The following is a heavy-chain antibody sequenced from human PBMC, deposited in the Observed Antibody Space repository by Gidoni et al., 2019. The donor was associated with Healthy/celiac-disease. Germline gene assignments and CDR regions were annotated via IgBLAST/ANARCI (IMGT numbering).Heavy chain of an antibody. V-gene: IGHV1-3*01. CDR1: GYTFTSYA. D-gene: IGHD3-10*01. CDR2: INAGNGNT. J-gene: IGHJ5*02. CDR3: ARNMVRGVIGWFDP. Sequence: QVQLVQSGAVVKKPGASVKVPCKASGYTFTSYAMHWVRQAPGQRLEWMGWINAGNGNTKYSQKFQGRVTITRDTSASTAYMELSSLRSEDTAVYYCARNMVRGVIGWFDPWGQGTLVTVSS.